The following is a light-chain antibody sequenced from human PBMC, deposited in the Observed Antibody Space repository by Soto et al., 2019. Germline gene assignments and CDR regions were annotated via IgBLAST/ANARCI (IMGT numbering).Light chain of an antibody. V-gene: IGKV1-5*03. CDR2: KAS. J-gene: IGKJ3*01. Sequence: DIQMTQSPSTLSASVGDRVTITCRASQSISSWLAWYQQKPGKAPKLLIYKASSLESGVPSRFSGSGSGTEFTLTISSLQPDDFATYYCQQYNSYPTFGPGPQVDI. CDR3: QQYNSYPT. CDR1: QSISSW.